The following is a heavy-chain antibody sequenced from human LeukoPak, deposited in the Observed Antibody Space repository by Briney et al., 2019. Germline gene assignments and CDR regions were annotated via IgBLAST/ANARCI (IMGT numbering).Heavy chain of an antibody. CDR2: IYYSGST. CDR1: GGSFSGYY. J-gene: IGHJ5*02. V-gene: IGHV4-31*11. CDR3: ARGGDIVVVPAADWFDP. Sequence: PSETLSLTCAVYGGSFSGYYWSWIRQHPGKGLEWIGYIYYSGSTYYNPSLKSRVTISVDTSKNQFSLKLSSVTAADTAVYYCARGGDIVVVPAADWFDPWGQGTLVTVSS. D-gene: IGHD2-2*01.